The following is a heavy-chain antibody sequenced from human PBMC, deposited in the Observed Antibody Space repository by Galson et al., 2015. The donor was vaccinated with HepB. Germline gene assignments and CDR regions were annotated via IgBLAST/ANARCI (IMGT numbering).Heavy chain of an antibody. CDR1: GFTFSSYA. CDR3: ARSPEGSSVAFDI. Sequence: SLRLSCAASGFTFSSYAMSWVRQAPGKGLEWVSVISGTGVNTYYADSVKGRFTISRDISKNALYLQMNSLRAEDTAVYYCARSPEGSSVAFDIWGQGTMVTVSS. J-gene: IGHJ3*02. V-gene: IGHV3-23*01. D-gene: IGHD6-6*01. CDR2: ISGTGVNT.